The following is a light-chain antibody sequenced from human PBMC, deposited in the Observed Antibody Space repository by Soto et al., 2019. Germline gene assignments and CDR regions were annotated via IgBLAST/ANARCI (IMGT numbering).Light chain of an antibody. Sequence: DIVMTQSPATLSVSLGARRTLSCRASQSVSSKLAWYQQKPGQAPRLLIYGASTRATGIPARFSGSGSGTEFTLTICSLQSEDFAVYYCQQYNNWPGTFGQGTKVDI. CDR3: QQYNNWPGT. J-gene: IGKJ1*01. V-gene: IGKV3-15*01. CDR2: GAS. CDR1: QSVSSK.